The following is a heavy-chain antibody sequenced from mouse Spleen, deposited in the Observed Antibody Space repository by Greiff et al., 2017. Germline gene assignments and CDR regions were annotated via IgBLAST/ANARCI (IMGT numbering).Heavy chain of an antibody. V-gene: IGHV1-5*01. CDR2: IYPGNSDT. CDR3: TRSPYGLYAMDY. J-gene: IGHJ4*01. Sequence: EVQLQQSGTVLARPGASVKMSCKTSGYTFTSYWMHWVKQRPGQGLEWIGAIYPGNSDTSYNQKFKGKAKLTAVTSASTAYMELSSLTNEDSAVYYCTRSPYGLYAMDYWGQGTSVTVSS. CDR1: GYTFTSYW. D-gene: IGHD1-1*02.